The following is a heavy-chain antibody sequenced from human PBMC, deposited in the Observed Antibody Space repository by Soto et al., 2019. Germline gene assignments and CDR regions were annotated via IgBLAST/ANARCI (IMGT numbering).Heavy chain of an antibody. CDR1: GYTFTGYF. CDR2: INPNSGAT. J-gene: IGHJ5*02. D-gene: IGHD3-16*01. Sequence: PSVKVSCKASGYTFTGYFMHWVRQAPGEGLEWMGWINPNSGATKYAPKFQGRVTMTRDTSNRTAYLELSRLTSDDTAIYYCARGGGTTLAPLPWGQGTPVTVYS. V-gene: IGHV1-2*02. CDR3: ARGGGTTLAPLP.